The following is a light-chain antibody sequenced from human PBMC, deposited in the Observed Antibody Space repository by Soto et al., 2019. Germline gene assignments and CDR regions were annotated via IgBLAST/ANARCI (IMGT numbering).Light chain of an antibody. V-gene: IGLV2-8*01. Sequence: QSVLTQPPSASGSPGQSVTNSCTGTSSDVGGYNYVSWYQQHPGKAPKLMIYEVSKRPSGVPDRFSGSKSGNTASLTVSGLQAEDEADYYCSSYAGSNVFGTGTKVTVL. J-gene: IGLJ1*01. CDR1: SSDVGGYNY. CDR2: EVS. CDR3: SSYAGSNV.